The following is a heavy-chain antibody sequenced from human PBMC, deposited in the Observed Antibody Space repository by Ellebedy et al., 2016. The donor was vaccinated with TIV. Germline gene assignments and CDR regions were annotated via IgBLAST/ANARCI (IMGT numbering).Heavy chain of an antibody. V-gene: IGHV1-2*02. Sequence: AASVKVSCKASGYTFTGYYMHWVRQAPGQGLEWMGWINPNSGGTNYAQKFQGRVTMTRDTSISTAYMELSRLRSDDTAVYYCAREWSDYDILRVFDYWGQGTLVTVSS. CDR3: AREWSDYDILRVFDY. CDR1: GYTFTGYY. D-gene: IGHD3-9*01. J-gene: IGHJ4*02. CDR2: INPNSGGT.